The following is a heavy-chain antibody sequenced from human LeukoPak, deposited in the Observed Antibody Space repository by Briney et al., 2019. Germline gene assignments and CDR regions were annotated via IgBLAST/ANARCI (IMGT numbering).Heavy chain of an antibody. J-gene: IGHJ4*02. V-gene: IGHV3-21*01. Sequence: GGSLRLSCVASGFSFSTHNMNWVRQAPGQGLEWVSSIGRDSSYVYYADSLKGRFTISRDDAKNSLYLQMNNLRAEDTAVYYCARGLYDFWSGYPARYFDYWGQGTLVTVSS. D-gene: IGHD3-3*01. CDR2: IGRDSSYV. CDR1: GFSFSTHN. CDR3: ARGLYDFWSGYPARYFDY.